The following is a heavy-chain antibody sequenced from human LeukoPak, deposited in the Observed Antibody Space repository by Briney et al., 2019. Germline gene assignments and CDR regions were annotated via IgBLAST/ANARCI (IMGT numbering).Heavy chain of an antibody. D-gene: IGHD4-17*01. CDR3: AKDAVYGDYKGYYYGMDV. J-gene: IGHJ6*02. CDR1: GFTFSSYA. Sequence: GGSLRLSCAASGFTFSSYAMSWVRQAPGKGLEWVSAISGSGGSTYYADSVKGRFTISRDNSKNTLYLQMNSLRAEDTAVYYYAKDAVYGDYKGYYYGMDVWGQGTTVTVSS. CDR2: ISGSGGST. V-gene: IGHV3-23*01.